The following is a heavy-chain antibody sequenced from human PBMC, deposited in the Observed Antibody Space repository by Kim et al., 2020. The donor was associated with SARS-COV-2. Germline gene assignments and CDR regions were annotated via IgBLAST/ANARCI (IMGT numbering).Heavy chain of an antibody. D-gene: IGHD6-13*01. V-gene: IGHV3-21*01. CDR3: ARDRAIAAN. CDR2: SYI. J-gene: IGHJ4*02. Sequence: SYIYYADSVKGRFTISRDNAKNSLYLQMNSLRAEDTAVYYCARDRAIAANWGQGTLVTVSS.